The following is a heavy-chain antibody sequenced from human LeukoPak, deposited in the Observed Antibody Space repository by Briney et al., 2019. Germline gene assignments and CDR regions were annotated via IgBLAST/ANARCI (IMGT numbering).Heavy chain of an antibody. D-gene: IGHD3-9*01. CDR1: GFTFSSYG. J-gene: IGHJ4*02. CDR2: IRSSGSII. CDR3: ARGLLLE. V-gene: IGHV3-48*04. Sequence: GRSLRLSCAASGFTFSSYGMHWVRQAPGKGLEWVSYIRSSGSIIGYADSVKGRFTISRDNVKNSVYLQMNSLRAEDTAVYYCARGLLLEWGQGTLVTVSS.